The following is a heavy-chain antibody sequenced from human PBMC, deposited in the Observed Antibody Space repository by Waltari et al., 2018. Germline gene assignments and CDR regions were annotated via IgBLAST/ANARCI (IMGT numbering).Heavy chain of an antibody. Sequence: QLQLQASGPGLVKPSETLSPTRTVSGDSISSSSYYWGGIRPPPGKGLEWIGSIYYSGSTYHDPPLKSRATIPVDTSKNQCPLKLSSVTAADTAVYYRARSSPDQYSLDAFDIWGHGTMVTVSS. D-gene: IGHD6-6*01. J-gene: IGHJ3*02. CDR3: ARSSPDQYSLDAFDI. CDR2: IYYSGST. CDR1: GDSISSSSYY. V-gene: IGHV4-39*01.